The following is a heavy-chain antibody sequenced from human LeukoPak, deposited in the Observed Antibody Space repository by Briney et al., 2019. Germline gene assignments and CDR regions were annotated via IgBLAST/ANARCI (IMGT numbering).Heavy chain of an antibody. CDR3: ARIGEAGVPFAMDV. CDR2: INSDGSIT. V-gene: IGHV3-74*01. J-gene: IGHJ6*02. D-gene: IGHD3-3*01. CDR1: GFALRSYW. Sequence: PGGSLRLSCAASGFALRSYWIHWVRQDPEKGLVWVSRINSDGSITNYADSVKGRFTISRDNAENTVDLHMSSLRAEDTAVYYCARIGEAGVPFAMDVWGPGTTVTVSS.